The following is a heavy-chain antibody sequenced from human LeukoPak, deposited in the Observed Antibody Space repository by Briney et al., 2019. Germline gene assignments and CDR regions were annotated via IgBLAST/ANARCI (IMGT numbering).Heavy chain of an antibody. CDR2: IIPILGIA. D-gene: IGHD2-15*01. CDR3: ARASTPDWFDP. CDR1: GGTFSSYA. J-gene: IGHJ5*02. V-gene: IGHV1-69*04. Sequence: SVTVSCKASGGTFSSYAISWVRQAPGQGLEWMGRIIPILGIANYAQKFQGRVTITADKSTSTAYMELSSLRSEDTAVYYCARASTPDWFDPWGQGTLVTVSS.